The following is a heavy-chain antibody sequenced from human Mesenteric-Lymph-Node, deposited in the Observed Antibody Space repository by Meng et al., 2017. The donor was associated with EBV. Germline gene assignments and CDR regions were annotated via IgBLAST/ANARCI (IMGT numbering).Heavy chain of an antibody. V-gene: IGHV4-4*02. CDR3: VRVNLVGATRGYFDY. J-gene: IGHJ4*02. CDR1: GGSISSSNW. CDR2: IFPTGGT. D-gene: IGHD1-26*01. Sequence: QVQLKESGPGLVKPSGTLSLTCAVPGGSISSSNWWTWVRQPPGKGLEWIGEIFPTGGTNYNPSLKSRVTISVDKSKNQFSLKLSSVTVADTAVYYCVRVNLVGATRGYFDYWGQGTLVTVSS.